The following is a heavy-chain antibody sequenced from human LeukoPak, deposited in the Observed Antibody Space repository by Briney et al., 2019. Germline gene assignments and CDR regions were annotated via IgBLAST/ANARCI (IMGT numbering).Heavy chain of an antibody. D-gene: IGHD4-4*01. CDR2: INHSGST. CDR1: GFTFSSYS. J-gene: IGHJ4*02. CDR3: ARGGPTVTSHFDY. Sequence: GSLRLSCAASGFTFSSYSMNWVRQPPGKGLEWIGEINHSGSTNYNPSLKSRVTISVDTSKNQFSLKLSSVTAADTAVYYCARGGPTVTSHFDYWGQGTLVTVSS. V-gene: IGHV4-34*01.